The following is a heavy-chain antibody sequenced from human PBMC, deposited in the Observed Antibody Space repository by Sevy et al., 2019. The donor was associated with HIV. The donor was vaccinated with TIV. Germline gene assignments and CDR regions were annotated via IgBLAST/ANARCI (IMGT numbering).Heavy chain of an antibody. Sequence: GGSLRLSCVASGFTFNKAWMSWVRQAPGKGPEWVGRIKSKTDGATRDLAAPVKGRIIISRDDSKNTLYLQISNLKIEDTGVYFCAAGVGASDFDYWGQGTLVTVSS. CDR1: GFTFNKAW. V-gene: IGHV3-15*01. CDR2: IKSKTDGATR. CDR3: AAGVGASDFDY. D-gene: IGHD1-26*01. J-gene: IGHJ4*02.